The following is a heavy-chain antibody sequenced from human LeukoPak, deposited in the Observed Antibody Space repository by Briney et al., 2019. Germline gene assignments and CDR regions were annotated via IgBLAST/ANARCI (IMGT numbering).Heavy chain of an antibody. J-gene: IGHJ4*02. CDR3: ARGAPTYYYDSSGYYSGDY. D-gene: IGHD3-22*01. CDR1: GYTFTSYG. CDR2: ISAYNGNT. Sequence: ASVKVSCKASGYTFTSYGISWVRQAPEQGLEWMGWISAYNGNTNYAQKLQGRVTMTTDTSTSTAYMELRSLRSDDTAVYYCARGAPTYYYDSSGYYSGDYWGQGTLVTVSS. V-gene: IGHV1-18*01.